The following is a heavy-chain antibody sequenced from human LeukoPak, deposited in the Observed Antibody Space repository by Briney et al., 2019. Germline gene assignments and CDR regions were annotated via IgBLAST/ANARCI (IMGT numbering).Heavy chain of an antibody. CDR3: ARAPRIYCSSTSCYSHFDY. V-gene: IGHV3-7*03. J-gene: IGHJ4*02. Sequence: GGSLRLSCAASGFTFSSYWMTWVRQAPGKGLEWVANVKEGGSESYYVDSVRGRFTISRDNAKSSLYLQMSSLRAEDTAVYYCARAPRIYCSSTSCYSHFDYWGQGTLVTVSS. CDR2: VKEGGSES. CDR1: GFTFSSYW. D-gene: IGHD2-2*01.